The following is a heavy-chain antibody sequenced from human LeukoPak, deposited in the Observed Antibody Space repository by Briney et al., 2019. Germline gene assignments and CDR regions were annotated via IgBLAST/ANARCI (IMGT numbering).Heavy chain of an antibody. CDR1: GFTFSSYE. V-gene: IGHV3-48*03. J-gene: IGHJ5*02. CDR3: ARSGSYDGWFDP. Sequence: GGSLRLSCAASGFTFSSYEMNWVRKAPGKGLEWVSYISSSGSTIYYADSVKGRFTISRDNAKNSLYLQMNSLRAEDTAVYYCARSGSYDGWFDPWGQGTLVTVSS. CDR2: ISSSGSTI. D-gene: IGHD1-26*01.